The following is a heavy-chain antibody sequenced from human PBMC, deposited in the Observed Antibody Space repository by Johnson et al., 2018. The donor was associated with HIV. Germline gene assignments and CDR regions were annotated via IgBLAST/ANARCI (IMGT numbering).Heavy chain of an antibody. CDR1: GFTFSDYY. J-gene: IGHJ3*02. V-gene: IGHV3-11*04. D-gene: IGHD3-10*01. CDR2: ISSSGSTT. Sequence: QVQLVESGGGLVKPGGSLRLSCAASGFTFSDYYMSWIRQAPGKGLEWVSYISSSGSTTYYADFVKGRFTISRDNSKKTLSLQMNSLRPEDTAVYYCAKSSSATYYGDAFDMWGQGTMVTVSS. CDR3: AKSSSATYYGDAFDM.